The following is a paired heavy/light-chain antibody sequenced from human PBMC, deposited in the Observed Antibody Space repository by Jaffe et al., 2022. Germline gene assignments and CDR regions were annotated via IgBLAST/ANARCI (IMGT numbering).Light chain of an antibody. CDR2: WAS. CDR3: QQYYVTPPT. V-gene: IGKV4-1*01. J-gene: IGKJ3*01. Sequence: DIVMTQSPDSLAVSLGERATINCRSSQSVFYSDNSKNYLAWYQHKPGQPPKMLIYWASARESDVPDRFSGSGSGTDFTLTISSLQAEDVAVYFCQQYYVTPPTFGPGTKVDVK. CDR1: QSVFYSDNSKNY.
Heavy chain of an antibody. J-gene: IGHJ2*01. CDR3: TRDPSYYDILRGSDWYFDL. CDR1: GVSVSSRSFY. Sequence: QVQLQESGPGLVKPSQTLSLTCSVSGVSVSSRSFYWSWIRQPVGKGLEWLGRTHVITSTLGTKYNPSLKGRVTISLDTSKNQVSLQLNSVTAADTAVYYCTRDPSYYDILRGSDWYFDLWGRGTLVTVSS. D-gene: IGHD3-9*01. CDR2: THVITST. V-gene: IGHV4-61*02.